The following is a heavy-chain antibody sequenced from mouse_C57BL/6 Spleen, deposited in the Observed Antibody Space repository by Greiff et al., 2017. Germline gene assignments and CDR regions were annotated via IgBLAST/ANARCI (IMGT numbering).Heavy chain of an antibody. V-gene: IGHV1-15*01. Sequence: QVHVKQSGAELVRPGASVTLSCKASGYTFTDYEMHWVKQTPVHGLEWIGAIDPETGGTAYNQKFKGKAILTADKSSSTAYMELRSLTSEDSAVYYCTRVVATPYAMDYWGQGTSVTVSS. CDR3: TRVVATPYAMDY. J-gene: IGHJ4*01. CDR1: GYTFTDYE. CDR2: IDPETGGT. D-gene: IGHD1-1*01.